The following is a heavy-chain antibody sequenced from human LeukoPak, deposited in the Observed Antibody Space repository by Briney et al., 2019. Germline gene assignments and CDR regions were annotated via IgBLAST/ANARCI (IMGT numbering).Heavy chain of an antibody. CDR1: GFTFSSYW. J-gene: IGHJ4*02. D-gene: IGHD7-27*01. CDR3: ASPEQLGIDY. V-gene: IGHV3-66*01. Sequence: SGGSLRLSCAASGFTFSSYWMTWVRQAPGKGLEWVSVIYSGGSTYYADSVKGRFTISRDNSKNTLYLQMNSLRAEDTAVYYCASPEQLGIDYWGQGTLVTVSS. CDR2: IYSGGST.